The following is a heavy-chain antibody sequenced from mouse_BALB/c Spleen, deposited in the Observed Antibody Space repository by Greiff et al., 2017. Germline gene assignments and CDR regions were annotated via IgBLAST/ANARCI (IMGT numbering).Heavy chain of an antibody. CDR2: IFPGDGST. D-gene: IGHD1-1*01. J-gene: IGHJ1*01. CDR3: ARATVVARWYFDV. V-gene: IGHV1-85*01. CDR1: GYTFTSYD. Sequence: VKVVESGAELVKPGASVKLSCKASGYTFTSYDINWVRQRPEQGLEWIGWIFPGDGSTKYNEKFKGKATLTTDKSSSTAYMQLSRLTSEDSAVYFCARATVVARWYFDVWGAGTTVTVSS.